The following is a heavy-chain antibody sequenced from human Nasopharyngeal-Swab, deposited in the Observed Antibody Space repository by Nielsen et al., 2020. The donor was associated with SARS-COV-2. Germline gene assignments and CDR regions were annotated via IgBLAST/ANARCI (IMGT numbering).Heavy chain of an antibody. CDR1: GGSIISSSHY. Sequence: GSLRLSCSVTGGSIISSSHYWGWIRQSPGKGLEWTGSIYYTGQTYYNASLESRVTISIDTSKNQFSLQLRSVTAADTATYYCARESGGYYYFYGMDVWGQGTAVTVSS. CDR3: ARESGGYYYFYGMDV. CDR2: IYYTGQT. V-gene: IGHV4-39*07. J-gene: IGHJ6*02. D-gene: IGHD1-26*01.